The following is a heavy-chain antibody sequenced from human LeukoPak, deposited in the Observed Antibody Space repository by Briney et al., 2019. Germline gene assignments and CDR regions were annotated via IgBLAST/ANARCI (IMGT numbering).Heavy chain of an antibody. J-gene: IGHJ4*02. CDR3: ARANVGATYFDY. V-gene: IGHV1-46*01. Sequence: ASVKVSCKASGGTFSSYAISWVRQAPGQGLEWMGIINPSGGSTSYAQKFQGRVTMTRDTSTSTVYMELSSLRSEDTAVYYCARANVGATYFDYWGQGTLVTVSS. CDR2: INPSGGST. D-gene: IGHD1-26*01. CDR1: GGTFSSYA.